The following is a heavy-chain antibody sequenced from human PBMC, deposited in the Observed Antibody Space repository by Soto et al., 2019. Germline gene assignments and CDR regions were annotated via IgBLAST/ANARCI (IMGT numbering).Heavy chain of an antibody. D-gene: IGHD4-17*01. V-gene: IGHV4-4*02. CDR3: ARRVAVTTLGYYYYYSGMDV. J-gene: IGHJ6*02. CDR1: GGSISSSNW. CDR2: IYHSGST. Sequence: QVQLQESGPGLVKPSGTLSLTCAVSGGSISSSNWWSWVRQPPGKGLEWIGEIYHSGSTNYNPSPKSRVNISVDKAQNQFALKLSSVTAADPAVYYCARRVAVTTLGYYYYYSGMDVWGQGTTVTVSS.